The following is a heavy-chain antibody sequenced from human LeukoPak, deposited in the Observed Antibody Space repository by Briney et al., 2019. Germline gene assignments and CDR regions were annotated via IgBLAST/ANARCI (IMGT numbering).Heavy chain of an antibody. D-gene: IGHD3-3*01. J-gene: IGHJ3*02. CDR2: IWYDGSNK. CDR3: ARGYYDFWSGYLFYDAFDI. CDR1: GFTFSSYG. Sequence: GGSLRFSCAASGFTFSSYGMHWVRQAPGKGLEWVAVIWYDGSNKYYADSVKGRFTISRDNAKNSLYLQMNSLRAEDTAVYYCARGYYDFWSGYLFYDAFDIWGQGTMVTVSS. V-gene: IGHV3-33*01.